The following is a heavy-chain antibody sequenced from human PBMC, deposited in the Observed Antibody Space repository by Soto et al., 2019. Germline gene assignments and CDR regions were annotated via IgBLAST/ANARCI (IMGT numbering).Heavy chain of an antibody. CDR3: ARHIMGNYGQILEV. CDR1: GGSISSYY. J-gene: IGHJ6*04. D-gene: IGHD1-7*01. Sequence: SETLSLTCTVSGGSISSYYWSWIRQPPGKGLEWIGYIYYSGSTNYNPSLKSRVTISVDTSKNQFSLKLSSVTAADTAVYYCARHIMGNYGQILEVWGKGTTVTVSS. V-gene: IGHV4-59*08. CDR2: IYYSGST.